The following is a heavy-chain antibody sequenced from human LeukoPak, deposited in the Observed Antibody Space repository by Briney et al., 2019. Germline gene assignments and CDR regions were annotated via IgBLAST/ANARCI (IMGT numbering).Heavy chain of an antibody. V-gene: IGHV7-4-1*01. CDR2: INTNTGNP. CDR1: GYTFTSYA. Sequence: AASVKVSCKASGYTFTSYAMNWVRQAPGQGLEWMGWINTNTGNPTYAQGFTGRFVFSLDTSVSTAYLQICSLKAEDTAVYYCARFFTITGTTDPLLATPYVSGYGMDVWGQGTTVTVSS. J-gene: IGHJ6*02. D-gene: IGHD1-7*01. CDR3: ARFFTITGTTDPLLATPYVSGYGMDV.